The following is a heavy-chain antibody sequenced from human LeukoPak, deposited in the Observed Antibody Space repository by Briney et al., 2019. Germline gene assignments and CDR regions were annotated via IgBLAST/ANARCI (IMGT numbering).Heavy chain of an antibody. Sequence: GGSLRLSCAASGFTFSSYAMSWDRQAPGKGLEWVSAISGSGGSTYYADSVKGRFTISRDNSKNTLYLQMNSLRAEDTAVYYCAKIPRGDIVVVSSYSGPRLAYYFDYWGQGTLVTVSS. CDR3: AKIPRGDIVVVSSYSGPRLAYYFDY. V-gene: IGHV3-23*01. CDR1: GFTFSSYA. CDR2: ISGSGGST. J-gene: IGHJ4*02. D-gene: IGHD2-15*01.